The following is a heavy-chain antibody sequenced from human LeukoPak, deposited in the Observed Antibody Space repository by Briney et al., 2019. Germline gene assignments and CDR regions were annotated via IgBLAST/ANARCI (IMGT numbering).Heavy chain of an antibody. CDR1: GDSVSSNXAX. CDR2: TYYXSKXYN. D-gene: IGHD6-19*01. CDR3: ARVGEQWLGFFDY. Sequence: SQTLSLTCAISGDSVSSNXAXXNWIRQSXXXXXXXXXRTYYXSKXYNDYAXSXXSRXTINPDTSENQFSLQLNSVTPVDTAVYYCARVGEQWLGFFDYWGQGTLVTVSS. V-gene: IGHV6-1*01. J-gene: IGHJ4*02.